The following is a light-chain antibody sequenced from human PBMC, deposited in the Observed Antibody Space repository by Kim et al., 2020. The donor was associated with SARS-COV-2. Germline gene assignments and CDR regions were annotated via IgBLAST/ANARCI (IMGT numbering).Light chain of an antibody. CDR3: QKYNNWPRT. CDR1: QSVSSN. V-gene: IGKV3-15*01. Sequence: EIVMTQSPAPLSVSPGERATLSCRASQSVSSNLAWYQQKPGQAPRLLIYGASTRATGIPARFSGSGSGTEFTLTISSLQSEDFAVYYWQKYNNWPRTFGQGTKM. J-gene: IGKJ1*01. CDR2: GAS.